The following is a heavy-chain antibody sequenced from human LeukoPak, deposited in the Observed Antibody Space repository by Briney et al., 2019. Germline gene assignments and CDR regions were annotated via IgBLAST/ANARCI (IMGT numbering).Heavy chain of an antibody. CDR3: AKERSGVVAAASNS. CDR1: GFIFSDYA. Sequence: GGSLRLCCAASGFIFSDYAMSWVRQAPGKGLEWVSAISGGDVGTFYADSVRGRFTISRDNSNNTLYLQMNSLGAEDTAVYYCAKERSGVVAAASNSWGRGTLVTVSS. CDR2: ISGGDVGT. V-gene: IGHV3-23*01. D-gene: IGHD2-2*01. J-gene: IGHJ5*02.